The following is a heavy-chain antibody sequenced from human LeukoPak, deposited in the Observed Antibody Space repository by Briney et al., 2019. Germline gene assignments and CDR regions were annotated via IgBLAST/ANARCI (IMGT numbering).Heavy chain of an antibody. J-gene: IGHJ6*02. CDR1: GFTFSGYA. Sequence: GGSLRLSCAASGFTFSGYAMHWVRQAPGKGLEWVAVISYDGSNKYYADSVKGRFTISRDNSKNTLYLQMNSLRAEDTAVYYCARDLYYYDSSGYYSDYYYYGMDVWGQGTTVTVSS. D-gene: IGHD3-22*01. CDR3: ARDLYYYDSSGYYSDYYYYGMDV. V-gene: IGHV3-30-3*01. CDR2: ISYDGSNK.